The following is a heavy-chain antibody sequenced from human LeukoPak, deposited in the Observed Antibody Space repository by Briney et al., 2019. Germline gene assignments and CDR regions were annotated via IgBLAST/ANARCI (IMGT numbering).Heavy chain of an antibody. CDR3: ARGPLGSSSWYFLDPYFDY. CDR2: INPSGGST. V-gene: IGHV1-46*01. CDR1: GYTFTSYY. D-gene: IGHD6-13*01. Sequence: ASVKVSCKASGYTFTSYYMHWVRQAPGQGLEWMGIINPSGGSTSYALKFQGRVTMTRDTSTSTVYMELNSLRSEDTAVYYCARGPLGSSSWYFLDPYFDYWGQGTLVTVSS. J-gene: IGHJ4*02.